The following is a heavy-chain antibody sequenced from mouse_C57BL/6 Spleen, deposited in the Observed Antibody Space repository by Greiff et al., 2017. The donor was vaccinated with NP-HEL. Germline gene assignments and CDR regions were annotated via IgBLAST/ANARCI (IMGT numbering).Heavy chain of an antibody. V-gene: IGHV1-64*01. CDR2: IHPNSGST. D-gene: IGHD3-2*02. CDR3: ARDSSGYVDAMDY. CDR1: GYTFTSYW. Sequence: VQLQQSGAELVKPGASVKLSCKASGYTFTSYWMHWVKQRPGQGPEWIGMIHPNSGSTNYNEKFKSKATLTVDKSSSTAYMQLSSLTSEDSAVYYCARDSSGYVDAMDYWGQGTSVTVSS. J-gene: IGHJ4*01.